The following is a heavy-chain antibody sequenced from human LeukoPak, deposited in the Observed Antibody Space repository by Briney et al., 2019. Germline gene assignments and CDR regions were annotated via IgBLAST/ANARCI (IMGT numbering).Heavy chain of an antibody. J-gene: IGHJ5*02. D-gene: IGHD4-23*01. V-gene: IGHV1-2*06. CDR2: INPTIVCT. Sequence: ASXXVSCKASGHTFTYYYMHWVRQAPGQGIEWMGRINPTIVCTNYAHKFEASVTITSATSIITAYMELSRLRSDDTAVYYCARGDFGVTPLFGWFDPWGQGTLVTVSS. CDR1: GHTFTYYY. CDR3: ARGDFGVTPLFGWFDP.